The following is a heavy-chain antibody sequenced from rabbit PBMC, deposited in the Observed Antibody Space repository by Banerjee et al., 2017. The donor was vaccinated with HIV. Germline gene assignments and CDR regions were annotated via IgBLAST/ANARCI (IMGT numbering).Heavy chain of an antibody. J-gene: IGHJ4*01. D-gene: IGHD4-2*01. CDR1: GFSFSDKYV. CDR2: IYTGDGTT. Sequence: QEQLEESGGDLVKPGRSLTLTCTASGFSFSDKYVMCWVRQAPGKGLEWIACIYTGDGTTYYANWAKGRFTISKTSSTTVTLQMTSLTVADMATYFCARGGGYAGDGYDLWGPGTLVTVS. CDR3: ARGGGYAGDGYDL. V-gene: IGHV1S45*01.